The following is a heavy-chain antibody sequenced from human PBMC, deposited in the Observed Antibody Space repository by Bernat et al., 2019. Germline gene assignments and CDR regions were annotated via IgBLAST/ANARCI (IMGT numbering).Heavy chain of an antibody. Sequence: QLQLQESGPRLVKPSETLSPTCTVSGGSISGSTSHWVWIRQPPGKGLEWIGSITYSSSAYYNSSLKSRVTISVETSKNYFSRKLSFVTAAGTAVYLCARRGETTIYHDYIWGTPQRSQDYWGQEPWSPSPQ. CDR2: ITYSSSA. CDR3: ARRGETTIYHDYIWGTPQRSQDY. V-gene: IGHV4-39*02. CDR1: GGSISGSTSH. J-gene: IGHJ4*01. D-gene: IGHD3-16*01.